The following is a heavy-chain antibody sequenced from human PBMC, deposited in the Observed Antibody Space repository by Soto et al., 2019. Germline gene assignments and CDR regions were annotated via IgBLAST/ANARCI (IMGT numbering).Heavy chain of an antibody. CDR2: TNGNGGST. CDR1: GFTFSTYA. D-gene: IGHD6-19*01. CDR3: AKGKGGWNFDY. Sequence: GGSLRLSCVASGFTFSTYAMNWVRQAPGKGLEWVSGTNGNGGSTYYAESVKGRFTISRDNFKNTLFLQMNSLRAEDTAVYYCAKGKGGWNFDYWGQGILVTVSS. V-gene: IGHV3-23*01. J-gene: IGHJ4*02.